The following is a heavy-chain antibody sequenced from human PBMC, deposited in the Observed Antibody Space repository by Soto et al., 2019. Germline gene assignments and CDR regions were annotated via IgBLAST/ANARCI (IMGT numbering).Heavy chain of an antibody. CDR3: ARTYVTHMVVVPAAKDYMDV. Sequence: QLQVQESGPGLVKPSETLSLTCTVSGGSIISSNYYWGWIRQPPGKGLEWIGSLYYSGSTYYNPSLKSRVTTSVDTSKNQFSLKLSSVTAADTAVYYCARTYVTHMVVVPAAKDYMDVWGKGTTVTVSS. V-gene: IGHV4-39*01. J-gene: IGHJ6*03. CDR1: GGSIISSNYY. CDR2: LYYSGST. D-gene: IGHD2-2*01.